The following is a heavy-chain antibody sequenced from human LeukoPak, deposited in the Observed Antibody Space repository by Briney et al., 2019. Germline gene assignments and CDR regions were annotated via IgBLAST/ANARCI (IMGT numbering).Heavy chain of an antibody. D-gene: IGHD6-19*01. V-gene: IGHV1-24*01. CDR3: ATDNGYSSGWSIAN. CDR2: FDPEDGET. CDR1: GYRLIELY. J-gene: IGHJ4*02. Sequence: GASVKVSCKASGYRLIELYMHWARQAPGRGLEWMGGFDPEDGETIYAQKFQGRVTMTEDTSTNTAYMGVSSLRSEDTAVYYCATDNGYSSGWSIANWGQGTLVTVSS.